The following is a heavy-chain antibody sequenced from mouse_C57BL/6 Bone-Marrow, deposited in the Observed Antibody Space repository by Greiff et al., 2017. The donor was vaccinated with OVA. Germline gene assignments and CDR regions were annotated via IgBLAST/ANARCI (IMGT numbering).Heavy chain of an antibody. Sequence: DVKLVESGGGLVQPGGSLKLSCAASGFTFSDYGMAWVRLAPRTGPEWVAFIRNLASSIYYADTVTGRFTISSENAKNTLYLEMSSLRSEDTAMYYCASHGGTYDSNYGFAYWGQGTLVTVSA. CDR2: IRNLASSI. D-gene: IGHD2-5*01. CDR1: GFTFSDYG. V-gene: IGHV5-15*01. CDR3: ASHGGTYDSNYGFAY. J-gene: IGHJ3*01.